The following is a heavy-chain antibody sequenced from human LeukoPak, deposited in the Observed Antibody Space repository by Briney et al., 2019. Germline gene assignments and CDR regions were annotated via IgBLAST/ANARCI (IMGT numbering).Heavy chain of an antibody. CDR2: IYHSGST. Sequence: SETLSLTCTVSGGSISSGGYNWSWIRQPPGKGLEWIGYIYHSGSTYYNPSLKSRVTISVDRSKNQFSLKLSSVTAADTAVYYCARGSYDFWSTAYYFDYWGQGTLVTVSS. J-gene: IGHJ4*02. CDR3: ARGSYDFWSTAYYFDY. V-gene: IGHV4-30-2*01. D-gene: IGHD3-3*01. CDR1: GGSISSGGYN.